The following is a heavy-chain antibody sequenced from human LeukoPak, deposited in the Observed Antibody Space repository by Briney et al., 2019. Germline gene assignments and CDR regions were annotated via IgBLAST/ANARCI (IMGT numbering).Heavy chain of an antibody. CDR2: ISAYNGNT. CDR1: GYTFTSYG. CDR3: AREGTYKNYYDSSGYAFDI. V-gene: IGHV1-18*01. Sequence: ASVKVSCKASGYTFTSYGISWVRQAPGQGLEWMGWISAYNGNTNYAQKLQGRVTMTTDTSTSTAYMELRSLRSDDTAVYYCAREGTYKNYYDSSGYAFDIWGQGTMVTVSS. J-gene: IGHJ3*02. D-gene: IGHD3-22*01.